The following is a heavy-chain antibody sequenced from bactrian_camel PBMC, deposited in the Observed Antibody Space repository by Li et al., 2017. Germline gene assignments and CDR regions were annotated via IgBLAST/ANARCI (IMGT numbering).Heavy chain of an antibody. CDR3: ADSPLLPTN. Sequence: HVQLVESGGGSVQSGGSLRLSCTPVGPTYSTYCIGWFRQTPGKEREGLAAIQSAGGSTTYAGSVRGRFTISRDNAKNTLYLQLDSLKTEDTAMYYCADSPLLPTNWGQGTQVTVS. CDR1: GPTYSTYC. D-gene: IGHD3*01. J-gene: IGHJ4*01. CDR2: IQSAGGST. V-gene: IGHV3S1*01.